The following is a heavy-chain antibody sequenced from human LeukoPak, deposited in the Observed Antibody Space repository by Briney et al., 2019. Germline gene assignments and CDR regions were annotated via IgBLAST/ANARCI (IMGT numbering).Heavy chain of an antibody. J-gene: IGHJ4*02. CDR3: ARATRFLEWLGIDY. D-gene: IGHD3-3*01. CDR2: ISYDGSNK. V-gene: IGHV3-30*04. Sequence: PGGSLRLSCAASGFTFSSYAMHWVRQAPGKGLEWVAVISYDGSNKYYADSVKGRFTISRDNSKNTLYLQMNSLRAEDTAVYYCARATRFLEWLGIDYWGQGTLVTVSS. CDR1: GFTFSSYA.